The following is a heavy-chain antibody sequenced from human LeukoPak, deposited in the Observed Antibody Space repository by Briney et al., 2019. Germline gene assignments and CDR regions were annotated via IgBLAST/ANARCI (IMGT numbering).Heavy chain of an antibody. J-gene: IGHJ6*02. CDR2: ISSSSSYV. D-gene: IGHD3-10*01. Sequence: GGSLRLSCAASGFTFSSYEMNWVRQAPGKGLGWVSYISSSSSYVYYADSVKGRFTISRDNAKNSLYLQMNSLRAEDTAVYYCARGWGTMVRSQGGMDVWGQGTTVTVSS. V-gene: IGHV3-21*05. CDR3: ARGWGTMVRSQGGMDV. CDR1: GFTFSSYE.